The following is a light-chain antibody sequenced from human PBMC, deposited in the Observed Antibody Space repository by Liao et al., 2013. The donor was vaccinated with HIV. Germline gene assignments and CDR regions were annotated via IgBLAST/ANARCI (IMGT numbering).Light chain of an antibody. J-gene: IGLJ3*02. V-gene: IGLV3-25*03. CDR1: SLPKQY. CDR3: QSADGSGTFVX. CDR2: QDN. Sequence: SYELTQPPSMSVSPGQTARITCSGDSLPKQYAYWYQQRPGQAPLLVIFQDNERPSGIPERFSGSSSGTTVTLTITGAQPEDEADYYCQSADGSGTFVXFGGGTKLTVL.